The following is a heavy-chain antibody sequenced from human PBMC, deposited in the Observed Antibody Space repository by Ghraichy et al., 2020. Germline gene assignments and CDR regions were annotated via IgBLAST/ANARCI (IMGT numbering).Heavy chain of an antibody. D-gene: IGHD6-13*01. CDR3: AREVAAAGKGYYYYGMDV. V-gene: IGHV3-53*01. J-gene: IGHJ6*02. CDR1: GFTVSSNY. CDR2: IYSGGST. Sequence: GGSLRLSCAASGFTVSSNYMSWVRQAPGKGLEWVSVIYSGGSTYYADSVKGRFTISRDNSKNTLYLQMNSLRAEDTAVYYCAREVAAAGKGYYYYGMDVWGPGTTVTVSS.